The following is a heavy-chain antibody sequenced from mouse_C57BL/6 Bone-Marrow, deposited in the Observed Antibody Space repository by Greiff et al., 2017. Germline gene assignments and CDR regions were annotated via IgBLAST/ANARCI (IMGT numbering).Heavy chain of an antibody. Sequence: QVQLQQSGAELVRPGTSVTVSCKASGYAFTNYLIEWVKQRPGQGLEWIGVINPGSGGTNYNEKVKGKATLTADKSSSTAYMQLSSLTSEDSAVYFCAREDYYYGSSYLAWFAYWGQGTLVTVSA. J-gene: IGHJ3*01. V-gene: IGHV1-54*01. CDR1: GYAFTNYL. D-gene: IGHD1-1*01. CDR3: AREDYYYGSSYLAWFAY. CDR2: INPGSGGT.